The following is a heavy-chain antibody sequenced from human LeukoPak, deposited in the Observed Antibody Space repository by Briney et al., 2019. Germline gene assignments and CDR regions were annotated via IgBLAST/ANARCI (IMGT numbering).Heavy chain of an antibody. Sequence: SVRVSCKASGGTFSSYAISWVRQAPGQGLEWMGGIIPILGTANYAQKFQGRVTITADGSTSTAYMELSSLRSEDTAVYYCARDWGAGTTDYWGQGTLVTVSS. CDR2: IIPILGTA. CDR3: ARDWGAGTTDY. D-gene: IGHD1-7*01. J-gene: IGHJ4*02. V-gene: IGHV1-69*13. CDR1: GGTFSSYA.